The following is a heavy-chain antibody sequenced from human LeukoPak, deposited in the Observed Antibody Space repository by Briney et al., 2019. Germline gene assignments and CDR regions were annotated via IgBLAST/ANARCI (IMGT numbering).Heavy chain of an antibody. Sequence: ASVNVSCTASGYTVTSYDINWVRQPTPPGLEWMGWMNPNSGNTAYAQKSHGRVTMTRDNTTSTAYMLLISPISEAETAEYYGKGPPTAQYFQHWGQGTLVTVSS. CDR2: MNPNSGNT. CDR1: GYTVTSYD. V-gene: IGHV1-8*01. D-gene: IGHD1-1*01. CDR3: GKGPPTAQYFQH. J-gene: IGHJ1*01.